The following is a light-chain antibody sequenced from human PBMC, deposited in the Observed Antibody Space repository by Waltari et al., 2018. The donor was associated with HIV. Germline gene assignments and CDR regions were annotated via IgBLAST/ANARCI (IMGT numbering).Light chain of an antibody. Sequence: DVLLTQSPVSMDVTPAESASISCKSMQSLLHKNGNNYLDGYVKKPGQTPQLLMYMSSNLAAGVPVRFSGSGSGTEFTLKISRVEAEDVGLYYCMQALHTPFMFGHGTRLEI. V-gene: IGKV2-28*01. CDR3: MQALHTPFM. CDR1: QSLLHKNGNNY. J-gene: IGKJ5*01. CDR2: MSS.